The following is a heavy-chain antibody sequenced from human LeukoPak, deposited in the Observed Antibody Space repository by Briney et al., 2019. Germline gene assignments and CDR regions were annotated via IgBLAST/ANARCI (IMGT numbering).Heavy chain of an antibody. CDR1: GGSFSGYY. V-gene: IGHV4-34*01. CDR2: INHSGST. Sequence: SETLPLTCAVYGGSFSGYYWSWIRQPPGKGLEWIGEINHSGSTNYNPSLKSRVTISVDTSKNQFSLKLSSVTAADTAVYYCATKYGGARDYWGQGTLVTVSS. J-gene: IGHJ4*02. CDR3: ATKYGGARDY. D-gene: IGHD4-23*01.